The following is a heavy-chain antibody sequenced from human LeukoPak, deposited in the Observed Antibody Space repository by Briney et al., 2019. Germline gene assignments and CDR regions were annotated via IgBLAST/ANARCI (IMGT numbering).Heavy chain of an antibody. Sequence: GASVKVSCKASGYTFISYDINWVRQATGQGLEWMGWINPNSGDTGYVQKFQGRVTMTRSTSISTAYMELNNLRSEDTAIYYCARGGFGSGSHFDYWGQGTLVTVSS. CDR3: ARGGFGSGSHFDY. D-gene: IGHD3-10*01. J-gene: IGHJ4*02. V-gene: IGHV1-8*01. CDR1: GYTFISYD. CDR2: INPNSGDT.